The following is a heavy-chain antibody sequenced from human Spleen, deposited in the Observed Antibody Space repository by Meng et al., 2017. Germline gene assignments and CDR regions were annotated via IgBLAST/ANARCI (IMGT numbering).Heavy chain of an antibody. CDR1: VGSISTSGYY. CDR3: VRSSAWVRTGFDP. D-gene: IGHD6-19*01. CDR2: IGHSGFT. J-gene: IGHJ5*02. Sequence: QPQLQESGPGLVRPSEALSLTCSVSVGSISTSGYYWGWIRQPPGKGLEWIGCIGHSGFTYYTPSLKSRVTVSIDTSRNQFSLWLTSVTAADTAVYYCVRSSAWVRTGFDPWGQGTLVTVSS. V-gene: IGHV4-39*01.